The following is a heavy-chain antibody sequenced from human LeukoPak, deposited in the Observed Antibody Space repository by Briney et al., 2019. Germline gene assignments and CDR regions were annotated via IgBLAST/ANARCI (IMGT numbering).Heavy chain of an antibody. Sequence: PSETLSLTCAVYGASFSGYYWSWIRQPPGKGLEWIGEINHSGSISYNPSLKSRVTISVDTSKNQFSLKLSSVTAADTAVYYCASQEWTYCSGGSCLYYFDYWGQGTLVTVSS. D-gene: IGHD2-15*01. CDR3: ASQEWTYCSGGSCLYYFDY. CDR1: GASFSGYY. J-gene: IGHJ4*02. CDR2: INHSGSI. V-gene: IGHV4-34*01.